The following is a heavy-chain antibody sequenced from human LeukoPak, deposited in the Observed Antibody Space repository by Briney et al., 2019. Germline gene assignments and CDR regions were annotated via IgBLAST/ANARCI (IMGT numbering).Heavy chain of an antibody. V-gene: IGHV3-15*01. J-gene: IGHJ5*02. D-gene: IGHD2-15*01. CDR2: IKSKTDGGTT. CDR3: TRRQSLSGGSSP. Sequence: PGGSLRLSCAASGFTFSNAWMSWVRQAPGKGLEWVGRIKSKTDGGTTDYAAPVKGRFTISRDDSKNTAYLQMNSLKTEDTAVYYCTRRQSLSGGSSPWGQGTLVTVSS. CDR1: GFTFSNAW.